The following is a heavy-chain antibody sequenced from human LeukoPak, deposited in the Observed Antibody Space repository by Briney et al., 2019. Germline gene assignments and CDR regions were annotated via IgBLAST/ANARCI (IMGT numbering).Heavy chain of an antibody. CDR3: AKAGSGWYSTAEYFQH. D-gene: IGHD6-19*01. CDR1: GFTFSSYS. Sequence: GGSLRLSCAASGFTFSSYSMNWVRKAPGKGLEWVSSISSSSSYIYYADSVKGRFTISRDNAKNSLYLQMNSLRAEDTAVYYCAKAGSGWYSTAEYFQHWGQGTLVTVSS. J-gene: IGHJ1*01. V-gene: IGHV3-21*01. CDR2: ISSSSSYI.